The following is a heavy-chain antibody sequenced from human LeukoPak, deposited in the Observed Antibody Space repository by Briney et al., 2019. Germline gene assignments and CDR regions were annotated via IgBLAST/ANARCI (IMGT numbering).Heavy chain of an antibody. CDR3: ARVSSLWFGELPSIRQNRLSWFDP. Sequence: PSETLSLTCAVYGGSFSGYYWSWIRQPPGKGLEWIGEINHSGSTNYNPSLKSRVTISVDTSKNQFSLKLSSVTAADTAVYYCARVSSLWFGELPSIRQNRLSWFDPWGQGTLVTVSS. D-gene: IGHD3-10*01. CDR2: INHSGST. V-gene: IGHV4-34*01. J-gene: IGHJ5*02. CDR1: GGSFSGYY.